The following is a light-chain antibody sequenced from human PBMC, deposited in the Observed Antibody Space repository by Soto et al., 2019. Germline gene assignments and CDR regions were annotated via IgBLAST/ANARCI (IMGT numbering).Light chain of an antibody. CDR3: QQYSDSPWT. CDR2: DAS. J-gene: IGKJ1*01. V-gene: IGKV1-5*02. Sequence: DIQMTQSPSTLSASVGDTVTIICRASQSISNWLAWYQQKPGKAPNLLIYDASIFESGVPSRFSGRGSGTRFTLTISSLQPDDFATYYCQQYSDSPWTFGQGTKVDI. CDR1: QSISNW.